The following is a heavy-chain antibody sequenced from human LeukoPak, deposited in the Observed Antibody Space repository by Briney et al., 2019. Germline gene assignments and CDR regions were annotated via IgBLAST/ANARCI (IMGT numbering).Heavy chain of an antibody. CDR1: GFTFSRYN. Sequence: GGSLRLSCAASGFTFSRYNLNWVRLAPGKGLEWVSSISTSSSYIYYADSVKGRFTISRDNAKNSLSLQMNSLRAEDTAVYYCAKDWGLYCSSTSCYGGFMSPDYWGQGTLVTVSS. V-gene: IGHV3-21*01. CDR3: AKDWGLYCSSTSCYGGFMSPDY. D-gene: IGHD2-2*01. J-gene: IGHJ4*02. CDR2: ISTSSSYI.